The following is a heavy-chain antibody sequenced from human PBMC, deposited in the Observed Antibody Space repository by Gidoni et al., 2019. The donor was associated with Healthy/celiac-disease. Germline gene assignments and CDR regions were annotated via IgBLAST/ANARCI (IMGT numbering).Heavy chain of an antibody. V-gene: IGHV1-69*01. J-gene: IGHJ6*02. CDR1: GGTFSSYS. CDR2: IIPIFGTA. CDR3: ARLALYRSHNYGMDV. D-gene: IGHD3-16*01. Sequence: QVQLVQSGAEVKKPGSSVKVSCKASGGTFSSYSISWGRQAPGQGLEWMGGIIPIFGTANYAQKFQGRVTITADESTSTAYMELSSLRSEDTAVYYCARLALYRSHNYGMDVWGQGTTVTVSS.